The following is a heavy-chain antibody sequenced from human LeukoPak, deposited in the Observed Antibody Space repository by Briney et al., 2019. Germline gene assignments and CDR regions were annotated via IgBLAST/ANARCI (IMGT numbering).Heavy chain of an antibody. CDR2: MNPNSGNT. CDR3: ARGMGRTMVRGVLY. J-gene: IGHJ4*02. V-gene: IGHV1-8*01. CDR1: GFTFTSYD. D-gene: IGHD3-10*01. Sequence: ASVKVSCKASGFTFTSYDINWVRQATGQGLEWMGWMNPNSGNTGYAQKFQGRVTMTRNTSISTAYMELSSLRSEDTAVYYCARGMGRTMVRGVLYWGQGTLVTVSS.